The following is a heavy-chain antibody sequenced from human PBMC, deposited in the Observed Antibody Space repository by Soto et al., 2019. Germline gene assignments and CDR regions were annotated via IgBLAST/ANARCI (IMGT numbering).Heavy chain of an antibody. CDR2: ISYDGSNK. V-gene: IGHV3-30-3*01. CDR3: ARDKGDDFWSGYSPPYYYYGMDV. CDR1: GFTFSSYA. Sequence: PGGSLRLSCAASGFTFSSYAMHWVRQAPGKGLEWVAVISYDGSNKYYADSVKGRFTISRDNSKNTLYLQMNSLRAEDTAVYYCARDKGDDFWSGYSPPYYYYGMDVWGQGTTVTVSS. D-gene: IGHD3-3*01. J-gene: IGHJ6*02.